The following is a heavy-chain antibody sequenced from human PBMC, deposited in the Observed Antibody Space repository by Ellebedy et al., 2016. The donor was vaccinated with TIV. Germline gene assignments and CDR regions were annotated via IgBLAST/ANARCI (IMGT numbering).Heavy chain of an antibody. Sequence: ASVKVSCKASGYSFGCYYLHWVRPPPGQGLEWMGIIDPRGGRIDYAQNFKDRVIMSRDKSTNTVYMELSSLRAEDTAIYYCARADEGDPLDYWGQGTLVTVSS. CDR3: ARADEGDPLDY. D-gene: IGHD3-10*01. V-gene: IGHV1-46*01. CDR2: IDPRGGRI. CDR1: GYSFGCYY. J-gene: IGHJ4*02.